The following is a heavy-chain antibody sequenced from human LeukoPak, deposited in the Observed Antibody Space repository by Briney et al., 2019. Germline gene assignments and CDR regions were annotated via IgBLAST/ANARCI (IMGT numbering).Heavy chain of an antibody. CDR2: ISGSGGST. CDR1: GFTFSSYA. J-gene: IGHJ3*02. CDR3: ARDKRTDSSGYYSDAFDI. V-gene: IGHV3-23*01. Sequence: GGSLRLSCAASGFTFSSYAMSWVRQAPGKGLEWVSAISGSGGSTYYADSVKGRFTISRDNSKNTLHLQMNSLRAEDTAVYYCARDKRTDSSGYYSDAFDIWGQGTMVTVSS. D-gene: IGHD3-22*01.